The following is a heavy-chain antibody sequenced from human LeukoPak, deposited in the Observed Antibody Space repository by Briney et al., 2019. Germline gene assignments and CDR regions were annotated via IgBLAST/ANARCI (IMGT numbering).Heavy chain of an antibody. CDR3: AKSIDSGGYPLGDS. V-gene: IGHV3-23*01. CDR1: GFAIPNDG. D-gene: IGHD3-22*01. Sequence: GGSLTLSCTGSGFAIPNDGMAWVRQAPGKGLEWISSIGAGVTGKYYAASVRGRFTISKDKSKKTVFLQMNSLRAEDTALYYCAKSIDSGGYPLGDSWGQGTLVIVSS. CDR2: IGAGVTGK. J-gene: IGHJ4*02.